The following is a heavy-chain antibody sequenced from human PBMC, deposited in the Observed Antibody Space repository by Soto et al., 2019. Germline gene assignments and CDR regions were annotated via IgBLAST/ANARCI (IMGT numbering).Heavy chain of an antibody. CDR3: ARGSLLGITEPTGGMAV. V-gene: IGHV1-2*04. CDR1: GYTFTGYY. Sequence: GASVKVSCKASGYTFTGYYMHWVRQAPGQGLEWMGWINPNSGGTNYAQKFQGWVTMTRDTSISTAYMELSRLGSDDTAVYYCARGSLLGITEPTGGMAVGAQGKRVPVSS. J-gene: IGHJ6*02. CDR2: INPNSGGT. D-gene: IGHD1-7*01.